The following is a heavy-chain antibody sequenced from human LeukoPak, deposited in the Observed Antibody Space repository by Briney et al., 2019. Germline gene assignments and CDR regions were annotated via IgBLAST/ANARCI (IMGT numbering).Heavy chain of an antibody. V-gene: IGHV3-49*04. CDR1: GFTFGDYA. CDR2: IRSKAYGGTT. J-gene: IGHJ4*02. Sequence: GGSLRLSCTASGFTFGDYAMSWVRQAPGKGLEWVGFIRSKAYGGTTEYAASVKGRFTISRDDSKSIAYLHMNSLKTEDTAVYYCTRDVWHFDYWGQGTLVTVSS. CDR3: TRDVWHFDY. D-gene: IGHD5/OR15-5a*01.